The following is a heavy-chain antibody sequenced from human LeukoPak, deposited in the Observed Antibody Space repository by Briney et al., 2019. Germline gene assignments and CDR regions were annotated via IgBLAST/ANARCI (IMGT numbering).Heavy chain of an antibody. CDR1: GFTFSSYG. D-gene: IGHD3-3*01. V-gene: IGHV3-30*02. Sequence: GGSLRLSCAASGFTFSSYGMHWVRQAPGKGLEWVAFIRYDGSNKYYADSVKGRFTISRDNSKNTLYLQMNSLRAEDTAVYYCAKDRGFLENWFDPWGQGTLVTVSS. CDR2: IRYDGSNK. J-gene: IGHJ5*02. CDR3: AKDRGFLENWFDP.